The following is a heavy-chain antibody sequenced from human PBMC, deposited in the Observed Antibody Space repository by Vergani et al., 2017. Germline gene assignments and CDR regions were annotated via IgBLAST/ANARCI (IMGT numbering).Heavy chain of an antibody. CDR1: GGSFSGYY. Sequence: QVQLQQWGAGLLKPSETLSLTCAVYGGSFSGYYWSWIRQPPGKGLEWIGEINHSGSTNYNPSLKSRVTISVDTSKNQFSLKLSSVTAADTAVYYCARGLVPAAILLSYYYYYMDVWGKGTTFSVSS. D-gene: IGHD2-2*02. CDR2: INHSGST. CDR3: ARGLVPAAILLSYYYYYMDV. V-gene: IGHV4-34*01. J-gene: IGHJ6*03.